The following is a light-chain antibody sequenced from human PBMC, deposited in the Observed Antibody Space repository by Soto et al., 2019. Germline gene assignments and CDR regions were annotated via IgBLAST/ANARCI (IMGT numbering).Light chain of an antibody. CDR1: QSVSSSY. J-gene: IGKJ1*01. CDR3: QQYGSSRWT. Sequence: EIVLTQSPGTLSLSPGERATLSCRASQSVSSSYLAWYQQKPGQAPRLLIYGASSMATGIPDRFSGSGSGTDFTLTISRLEPEDFAVYYCQQYGSSRWTFGQGTKLQI. CDR2: GAS. V-gene: IGKV3-20*01.